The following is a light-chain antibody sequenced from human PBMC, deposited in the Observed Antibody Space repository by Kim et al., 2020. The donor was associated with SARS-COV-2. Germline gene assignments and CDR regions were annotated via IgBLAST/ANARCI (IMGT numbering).Light chain of an antibody. V-gene: IGKV1-39*01. CDR2: AAS. CDR1: QSISSS. J-gene: IGKJ1*01. Sequence: DIQMTQSPSSLSASVGDRVTITCRASQSISSSLNWYQQKPGKAPKLLIYAASSLQSGVPSRFSGSGSGTDFTLTISSLQPEDSATYYCQQSYNTPRTFSQGTKVDIK. CDR3: QQSYNTPRT.